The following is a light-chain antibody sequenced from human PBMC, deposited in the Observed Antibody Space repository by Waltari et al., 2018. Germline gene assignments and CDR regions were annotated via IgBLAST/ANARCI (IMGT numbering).Light chain of an antibody. J-gene: IGLJ2*01. CDR2: EPN. Sequence: QSVLTQPPSVSGAPGPRVSISCNGSRSNIGAGCGVHWYQHLPGAAPSLFISEPNNRPSGVPDRFSGSKSGTSASLAITGLQPEDEADYYCQSFDSNLTVVVFGGGTKLTVL. CDR1: RSNIGAGCG. V-gene: IGLV1-40*01. CDR3: QSFDSNLTVVV.